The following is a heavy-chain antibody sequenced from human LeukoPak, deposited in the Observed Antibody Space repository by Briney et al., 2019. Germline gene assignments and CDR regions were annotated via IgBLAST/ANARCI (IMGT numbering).Heavy chain of an antibody. Sequence: GGSLRLSCAASGLTFSSYAMSWVRQAPGKGLEWVSAISGSGGSTYYADSVKGRFTISRDNAKNSLYLQMNSLRAEDTAVYYCATAIRVEDIVVVPAVFDYWGQGTLVTVSS. CDR2: ISGSGGST. D-gene: IGHD2-2*01. J-gene: IGHJ4*02. CDR3: ATAIRVEDIVVVPAVFDY. V-gene: IGHV3-23*01. CDR1: GLTFSSYA.